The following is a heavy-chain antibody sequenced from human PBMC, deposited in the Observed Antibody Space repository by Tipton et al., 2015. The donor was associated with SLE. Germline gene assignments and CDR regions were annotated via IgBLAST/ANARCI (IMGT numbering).Heavy chain of an antibody. V-gene: IGHV3-9*01. CDR1: GFTFDDYA. CDR2: ISWNSGSI. CDR3: AKDTDGGTVD. Sequence: SLRLSCAASGFTFDDYAMHWVRQAPGKGPEWVSGISWNSGSIGYADSVKGRFTISRDNAKNSLYLQMNSLRAEDTALYFCAKDTDGGTVDWGQRPLVPVSS. D-gene: IGHD1-26*01. J-gene: IGHJ4*02.